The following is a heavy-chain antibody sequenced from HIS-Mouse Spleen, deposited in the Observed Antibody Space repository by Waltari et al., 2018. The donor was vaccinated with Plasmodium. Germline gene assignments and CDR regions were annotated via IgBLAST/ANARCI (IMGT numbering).Heavy chain of an antibody. CDR2: IYSGGST. J-gene: IGHJ3*02. V-gene: IGHV3-66*01. CDR1: GCPVSRNY. CDR3: ARGSAGDAFDI. Sequence: EVQLVESGGGLVQPGGSLRLSCAASGCPVSRNYLRWVRQAPGKGLEWVSVIYSGGSTYYADSVKGRFTISRDNSKNTLYLQMNSLRAEDTAVYYCARGSAGDAFDIWGQGTMVTVSS. D-gene: IGHD3-10*01.